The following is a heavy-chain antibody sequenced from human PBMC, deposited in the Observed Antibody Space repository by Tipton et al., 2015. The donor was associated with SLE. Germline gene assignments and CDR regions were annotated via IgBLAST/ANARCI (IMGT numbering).Heavy chain of an antibody. CDR2: IYHSGST. CDR3: AGTYYDFWSGHRNYFDY. D-gene: IGHD3-3*01. Sequence: TLSLTCTVSGYSISSGYYWGWIRQPPGKGLEWIGSIYHSGSTYYNPSLKSRVTISVDTSKNQFSLKLSSVTAADTAVYYCAGTYYDFWSGHRNYFDYWGQGTLVTVSS. J-gene: IGHJ4*02. CDR1: GYSISSGYY. V-gene: IGHV4-38-2*02.